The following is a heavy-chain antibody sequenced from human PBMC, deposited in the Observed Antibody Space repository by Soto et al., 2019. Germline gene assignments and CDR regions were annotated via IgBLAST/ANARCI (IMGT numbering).Heavy chain of an antibody. CDR1: GFPFSNAW. CDR3: AKDWMADIYYYYGMDV. V-gene: IGHV3-15*01. CDR2: IKSKTDGGTT. D-gene: IGHD2-15*01. Sequence: PGGSLRLSCAASGFPFSNAWMSWVRQAPGKGLEWVGRIKSKTDGGTTDYAAPVKGRFTTSRDNSKNTLYLQMNSLRAEDTAVYYCAKDWMADIYYYYGMDVWGQGTTVTVSS. J-gene: IGHJ6*02.